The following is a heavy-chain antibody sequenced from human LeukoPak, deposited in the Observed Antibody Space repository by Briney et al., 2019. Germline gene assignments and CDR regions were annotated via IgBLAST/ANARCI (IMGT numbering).Heavy chain of an antibody. CDR3: TTPGRGYSYGYSNWFDP. V-gene: IGHV3-15*01. Sequence: GGSLRLSCAASGFTFSSYGMHWVRQAPGKGLEWVGRIKSKTDGGTTDYAAPVKGRFTISRDDSKNTLYLQMNSLKTEDTAVYYCTTPGRGYSYGYSNWFDPWGQGTLVTVSS. D-gene: IGHD5-18*01. CDR2: IKSKTDGGTT. J-gene: IGHJ5*02. CDR1: GFTFSSYG.